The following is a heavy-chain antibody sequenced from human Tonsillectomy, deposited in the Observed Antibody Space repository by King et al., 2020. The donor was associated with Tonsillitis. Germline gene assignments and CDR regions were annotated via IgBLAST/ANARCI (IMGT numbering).Heavy chain of an antibody. Sequence: EVQLVESGGGLVQPGGSLRLSCSASGFTFSSYAMQWVRQAPGKGLEYVSAISSNGGNTYYADSVEGRFTISRDNSKNTLYLQMSSLRPEDTAVYYCVKEYYDHVWGSYRPFDYWGQGTLVTVSS. CDR1: GFTFSSYA. CDR3: VKEYYDHVWGSYRPFDY. D-gene: IGHD3-16*02. CDR2: ISSNGGNT. V-gene: IGHV3-64D*06. J-gene: IGHJ4*02.